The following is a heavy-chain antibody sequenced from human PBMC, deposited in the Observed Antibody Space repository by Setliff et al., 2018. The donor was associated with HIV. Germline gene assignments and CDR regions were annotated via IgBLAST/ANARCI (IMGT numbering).Heavy chain of an antibody. Sequence: GGSLRLSCAAFGSGYSTLDMDWVRQTPTKGLAWVADVSPDGYEKRYADFVKGRFTVSRDNSKNILFLQMDSLGVEDTGIYYCAKPTSGTYPSAFDLWGRGTVVAVSS. CDR3: AKPTSGTYPSAFDL. D-gene: IGHD1-26*01. J-gene: IGHJ3*01. V-gene: IGHV3-33*06. CDR1: GSGYSTLD. CDR2: VSPDGYEK.